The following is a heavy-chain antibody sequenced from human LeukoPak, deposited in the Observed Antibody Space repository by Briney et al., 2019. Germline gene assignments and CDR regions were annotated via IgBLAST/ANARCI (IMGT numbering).Heavy chain of an antibody. CDR1: GYTFTSYG. Sequence: GASVKVSCKASGYTFTSYGISWVRQAPGQGLEWRGWISADNDNTHYAQNLQGRVTMTTDTSTSTAYMELRSLRFDDTAVYYCAKEGFWGHDGLDYFYGMDVWGQGTTVTVSS. CDR2: ISADNDNT. J-gene: IGHJ6*02. V-gene: IGHV1-18*01. CDR3: AKEGFWGHDGLDYFYGMDV. D-gene: IGHD3-16*01.